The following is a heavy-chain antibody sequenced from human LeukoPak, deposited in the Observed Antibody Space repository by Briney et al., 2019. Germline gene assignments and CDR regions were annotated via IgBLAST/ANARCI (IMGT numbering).Heavy chain of an antibody. Sequence: PSETLSLTCTVSGGSISSSSYYWGWIRQPPGKGLEWIGSIYYSGSTYYNPSLKSRVTISVDTSKNQFSLKLSSVTAADTAVYYCAREGDDTAMAHWGQGTLVTVSS. CDR1: GGSISSSSYY. V-gene: IGHV4-39*07. CDR2: IYYSGST. CDR3: AREGDDTAMAH. J-gene: IGHJ4*02. D-gene: IGHD5-18*01.